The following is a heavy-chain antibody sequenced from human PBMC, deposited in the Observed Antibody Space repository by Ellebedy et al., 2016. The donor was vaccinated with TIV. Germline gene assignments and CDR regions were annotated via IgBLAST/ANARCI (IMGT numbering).Heavy chain of an antibody. CDR2: IYYSGST. Sequence: GSLRLSXTVSGGSISSYYWSWIRQPPGKGLEWIGYIYYSGSTNYNPSLKSRVTISVDTSKNQFSLKLSSVTAADTAVYYCARGWELLKFDYWGQGTLVTVSS. CDR1: GGSISSYY. V-gene: IGHV4-59*01. CDR3: ARGWELLKFDY. J-gene: IGHJ4*02. D-gene: IGHD1-26*01.